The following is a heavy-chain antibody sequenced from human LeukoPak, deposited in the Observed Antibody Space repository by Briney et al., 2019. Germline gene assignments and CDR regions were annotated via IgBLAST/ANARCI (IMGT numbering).Heavy chain of an antibody. V-gene: IGHV4-39*07. Sequence: WIRQPPGKGLEWVGTISYSGTTYYNSSLKSRVSISIDTSKNQFSLKLTSVAAADTAVYYCARAMYYDILTGLDAFDIWGQGTMVTVSS. CDR3: ARAMYYDILTGLDAFDI. D-gene: IGHD3-9*01. CDR2: ISYSGTT. J-gene: IGHJ3*02.